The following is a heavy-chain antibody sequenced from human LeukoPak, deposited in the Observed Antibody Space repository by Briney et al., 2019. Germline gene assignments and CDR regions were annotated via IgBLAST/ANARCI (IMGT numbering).Heavy chain of an antibody. Sequence: PSETLSLTCVVYGESFSAYSWTWIRQPPGKGLEWIGEINHSGSTSYNPSLKSRVAISVDTSKNQFSLKLSSVTAADTAVYYCARYTYCSSTSCPRNDAFDIWGQGTMVTVSS. CDR3: ARYTYCSSTSCPRNDAFDI. CDR2: INHSGST. V-gene: IGHV4-34*01. CDR1: GESFSAYS. D-gene: IGHD2-2*01. J-gene: IGHJ3*02.